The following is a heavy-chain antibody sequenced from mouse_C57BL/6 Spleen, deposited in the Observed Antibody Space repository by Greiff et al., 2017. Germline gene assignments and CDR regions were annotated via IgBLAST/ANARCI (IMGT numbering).Heavy chain of an antibody. Sequence: QVHVKQPGAELVKPGASVKMSCKASGYTFTSYWITWVKQRPGQGLEWIGDIYPGSGSTNYNEKFKSKATLTVDTSSSTAYMQLSSLTSEDSAVYYCARQYYGSSYPFAYWGQGTLVTVSA. J-gene: IGHJ3*01. D-gene: IGHD1-1*01. CDR3: ARQYYGSSYPFAY. CDR2: IYPGSGST. V-gene: IGHV1-55*01. CDR1: GYTFTSYW.